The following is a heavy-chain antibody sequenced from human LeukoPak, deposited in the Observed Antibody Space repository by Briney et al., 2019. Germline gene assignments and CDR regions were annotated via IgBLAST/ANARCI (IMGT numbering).Heavy chain of an antibody. CDR1: GYTFSSYG. Sequence: ASVKVSCKASGYTFSSYGISWVRQAPGQGLEWMGWISADNGDTMYVEKLQGRVTMTTDTSTSTAYMEVRSLGSDDTAVYYCARGQYSYGAHYYYAMDVWGQGTTVTVSS. CDR2: ISADNGDT. J-gene: IGHJ6*02. D-gene: IGHD5-18*01. V-gene: IGHV1-18*01. CDR3: ARGQYSYGAHYYYAMDV.